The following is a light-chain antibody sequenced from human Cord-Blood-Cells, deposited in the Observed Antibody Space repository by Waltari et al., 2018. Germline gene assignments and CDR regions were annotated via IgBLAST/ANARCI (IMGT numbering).Light chain of an antibody. V-gene: IGLV3-19*01. Sequence: SSELTQDPAVSVALGQTVRITCQGDSLRSYYASWYKQKPGQAPVLVIYGKNNRPSGIPDRFSGSSSRNTASLTITGAQAEDQADYYCNSRDSSGNHLVFGGGTKLTVL. J-gene: IGLJ3*02. CDR3: NSRDSSGNHLV. CDR2: GKN. CDR1: SLRSYY.